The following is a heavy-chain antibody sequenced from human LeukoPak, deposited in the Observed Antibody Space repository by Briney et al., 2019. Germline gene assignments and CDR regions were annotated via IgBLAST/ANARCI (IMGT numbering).Heavy chain of an antibody. Sequence: GGSLRLSWAASGFTFSSYDFHWGRQATGKGLEWGSAIGTGGDTYYLDSVKGRFTISRENAKNSLYLQMDSLRAGDTAVYYCAREINERHGDSYIGAFDIWGQGTMVTVS. CDR1: GFTFSSYD. CDR2: IGTGGDT. CDR3: AREINERHGDSYIGAFDI. D-gene: IGHD2-21*02. V-gene: IGHV3-13*01. J-gene: IGHJ3*02.